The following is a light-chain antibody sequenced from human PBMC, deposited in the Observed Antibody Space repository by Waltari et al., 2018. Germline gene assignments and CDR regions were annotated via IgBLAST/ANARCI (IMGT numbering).Light chain of an antibody. CDR2: KND. CDR3: AAWDDSLSVL. V-gene: IGLV1-47*01. CDR1: SSTIGSNY. J-gene: IGLJ2*01. Sequence: QSVLTQPPSASGIPGQRVTIPCSGSSSTIGSNYVYWYQQLSGTAPKLLIYKNDQRPSGVPNRFSGSKSGTSASLAISGLRSEDEANYYCAAWDDSLSVLFGGGTKLTVL.